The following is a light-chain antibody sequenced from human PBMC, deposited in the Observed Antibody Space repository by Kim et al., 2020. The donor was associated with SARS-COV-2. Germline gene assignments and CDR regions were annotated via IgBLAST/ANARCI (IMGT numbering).Light chain of an antibody. Sequence: DIQMTQSPSSLSASVGERVTITCQASQDIKKSLNWFHQKPGKAPKVLISDASILETGVPSRFTASASGTHFTFSVNSLQPDDVGTYFCQQYDNLPYTFGQGTKLEI. V-gene: IGKV1-33*01. CDR2: DAS. CDR3: QQYDNLPYT. CDR1: QDIKKS. J-gene: IGKJ2*01.